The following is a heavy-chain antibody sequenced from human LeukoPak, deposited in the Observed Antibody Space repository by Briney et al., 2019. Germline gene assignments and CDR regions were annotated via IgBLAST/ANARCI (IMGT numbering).Heavy chain of an antibody. CDR1: GFTFSSYA. D-gene: IGHD2-15*01. CDR2: ISGSDGST. V-gene: IGHV3-23*01. CDR3: AKARGFCSGGSCYNPFDP. Sequence: GGSLRLSCAASGFTFSSYAMSWVRQAPGKGLEWVSGISGSDGSTYYADSVKGRFTISRDYIKNTLYVQMNSLRAEDTAVYYCAKARGFCSGGSCYNPFDPWGQGTLVTVSS. J-gene: IGHJ5*02.